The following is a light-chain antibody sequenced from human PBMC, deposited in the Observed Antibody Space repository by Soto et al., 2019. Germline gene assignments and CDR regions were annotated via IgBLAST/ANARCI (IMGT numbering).Light chain of an antibody. CDR2: GNS. CDR1: SSNIGAGYD. CDR3: QSYDSSLSGYV. Sequence: QSVLTQPPSVSGAPGQRVTISCTGSSSNIGAGYDVHWYQQLPGTAPKLLIYGNSNRPSGVPDRFSGSKSGISASLAITGLQAEDEADYYCQSYDSSLSGYVFGTGTKVTVL. J-gene: IGLJ1*01. V-gene: IGLV1-40*01.